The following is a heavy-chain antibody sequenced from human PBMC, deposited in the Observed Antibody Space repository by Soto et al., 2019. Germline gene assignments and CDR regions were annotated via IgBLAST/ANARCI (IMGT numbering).Heavy chain of an antibody. CDR3: TTISGYDYVLYY. V-gene: IGHV3-15*01. CDR2: IKSKANDETI. D-gene: IGHD5-12*01. Sequence: GGSLRLSCVASGFTFSNAWMSWVRQAPGQGLEWVGRIKSKANDETIDYAAPVKGRFAISRDDSKNTLYLQINSLKTEDKAVYYCTTISGYDYVLYYWGQGTLVTVSS. J-gene: IGHJ4*02. CDR1: GFTFSNAW.